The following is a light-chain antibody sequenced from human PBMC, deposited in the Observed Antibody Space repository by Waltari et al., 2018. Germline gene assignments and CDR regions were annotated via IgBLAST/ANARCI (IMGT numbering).Light chain of an antibody. V-gene: IGKV3-20*01. CDR1: QSVRTY. CDR2: GTS. CDR3: QKYDYLPAT. Sequence: EVVLTQSPGTLSLSPGERATLSCRASQSVRTYLAWYQQKPGQAPRLLIYGTSTRATGTPDRFSGSGSGTDFSLTISRLGPEDFAVYYCQKYDYLPATFGQGTKVEI. J-gene: IGKJ1*01.